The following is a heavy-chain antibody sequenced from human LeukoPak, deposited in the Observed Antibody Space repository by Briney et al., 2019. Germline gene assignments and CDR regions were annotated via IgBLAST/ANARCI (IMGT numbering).Heavy chain of an antibody. J-gene: IGHJ4*02. V-gene: IGHV1-2*06. CDR3: ARGPSGSDY. Sequence: GASVKVSCRVSGYTFTGYYLHWLRRAPGQGLEWMGRINPSSGGTNYAQKFQGRVTMTRDTSINTAYMDLSSLRSDDTAVYYCARGPSGSDYWGQGTLVTVSS. D-gene: IGHD3-10*01. CDR1: GYTFTGYY. CDR2: INPSSGGT.